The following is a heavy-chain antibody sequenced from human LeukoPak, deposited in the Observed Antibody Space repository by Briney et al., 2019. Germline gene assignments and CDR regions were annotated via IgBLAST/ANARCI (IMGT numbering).Heavy chain of an antibody. CDR3: ARRLVGAIAAFDI. CDR1: GGSISSYY. J-gene: IGHJ3*02. V-gene: IGHV4-59*08. Sequence: PSETLSLTCPLAGGSISSYYWSWIRQPPGKGLEWIGYIYYSASTNYSASPKIRVTISVDTSTCQCSLKLSSVTAADTAVYYCARRLVGAIAAFDIWGEGTMVTVSS. CDR2: IYYSAST. D-gene: IGHD1-26*01.